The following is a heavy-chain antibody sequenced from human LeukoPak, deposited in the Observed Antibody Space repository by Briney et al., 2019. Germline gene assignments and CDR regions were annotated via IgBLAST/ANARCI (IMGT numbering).Heavy chain of an antibody. CDR3: AKEDRTSAPGYYYGMDV. Sequence: GGSLRLSCAASGFTFSGYGMHWVRQAPGKGLEWVAVISYDGSNKYYADSVKGRFTISRDNSKNTLYLQMNSLRAEDTAVYYCAKEDRTSAPGYYYGMDVWGKGTTVTVSS. V-gene: IGHV3-30*18. J-gene: IGHJ6*04. CDR2: ISYDGSNK. D-gene: IGHD2-15*01. CDR1: GFTFSGYG.